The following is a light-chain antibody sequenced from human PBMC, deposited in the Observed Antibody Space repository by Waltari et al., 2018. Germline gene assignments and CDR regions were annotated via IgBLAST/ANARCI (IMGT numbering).Light chain of an antibody. CDR3: MQTLQIPFT. J-gene: IGKJ3*01. Sequence: DIVMTQTPPFLPVTPGEPASISCRSSQSLLHTDGRTYLYWYLQKPGQPPRLLIYRVSNRFSGVPDRFSGSGSGTDFTLKISRVEAEDVGVYYCMQTLQIPFTFGPGTKLDIK. V-gene: IGKV2D-29*01. CDR1: QSLLHTDGRTY. CDR2: RVS.